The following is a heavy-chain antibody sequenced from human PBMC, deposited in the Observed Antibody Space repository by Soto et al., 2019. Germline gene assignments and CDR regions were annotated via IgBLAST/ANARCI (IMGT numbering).Heavy chain of an antibody. CDR2: INHSGST. J-gene: IGHJ5*02. V-gene: IGHV4-34*01. D-gene: IGHD1-26*01. CDR1: GGSFSGYY. CDR3: ARYKRSTIRPSGFWFDP. Sequence: SETLSLTCAVYGGSFSGYYWSWIRQPPGKGLEWIGEINHSGSTNYNPSLKSRVTISVDTSKNQFSLKLSSVTAADTAVYYCARYKRSTIRPSGFWFDPWGQGTLVTVSS.